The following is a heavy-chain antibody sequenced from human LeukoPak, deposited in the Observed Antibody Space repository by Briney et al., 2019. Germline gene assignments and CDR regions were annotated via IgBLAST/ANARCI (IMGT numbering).Heavy chain of an antibody. D-gene: IGHD5-24*01. V-gene: IGHV3-21*06. Sequence: RSGGSLRLSCAASGFTFSSYNMNWVRQAPGKGLEWVSSISTSSNYIYYADSVKGRFTISRDNSNNMVYLQMTSLGLEDTALYFCARPSPPGDGYNPPDYWGQGSLVIVSS. J-gene: IGHJ4*02. CDR3: ARPSPPGDGYNPPDY. CDR1: GFTFSSYN. CDR2: ISTSSNYI.